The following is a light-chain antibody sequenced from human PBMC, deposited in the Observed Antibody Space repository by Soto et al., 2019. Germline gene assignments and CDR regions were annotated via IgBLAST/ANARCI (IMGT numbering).Light chain of an antibody. CDR3: QQSYSTPRT. J-gene: IGKJ4*01. V-gene: IGKV1-39*01. CDR2: AAS. Sequence: DSQMTQSQSPVLASEEDRSTIPCRAIRGIASYLNWNKQKPGKAPKLLIYAASSLQSGVPSRFSGSGSGTDFTLTISSLQPEDFATYYCQQSYSTPRTFGGGTKVEIK. CDR1: RGIASY.